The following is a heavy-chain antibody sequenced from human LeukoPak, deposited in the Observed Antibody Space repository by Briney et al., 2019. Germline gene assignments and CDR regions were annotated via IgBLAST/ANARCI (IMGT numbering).Heavy chain of an antibody. CDR1: GFTFDDYA. V-gene: IGHV3-9*01. CDR2: ISWNSGSI. J-gene: IGHJ4*02. D-gene: IGHD6-19*01. Sequence: GGSLRLSCAASGFTFDDYAMHWVRQAPGKGLEWVSGISWNSGSIGYADFVKGRFTISRDNAKNSLYLQMNSLRAEDTALYYCAKSGYSSGWHIDYWGQGTLVTVSS. CDR3: AKSGYSSGWHIDY.